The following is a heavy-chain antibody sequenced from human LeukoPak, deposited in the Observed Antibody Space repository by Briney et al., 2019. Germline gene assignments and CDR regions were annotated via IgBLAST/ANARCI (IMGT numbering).Heavy chain of an antibody. CDR2: MNGEGTTI. CDR3: ATARNFRFEY. J-gene: IGHJ4*02. D-gene: IGHD1-7*01. V-gene: IGHV3-74*01. Sequence: GGSLRLSCATSGLTFRTTWMHWVRQAPGKGLMWVSRMNGEGTTIDYADSVKGRFTVSRDYAKNTLFLQMNNLRTEDTALCFCATARNFRFEYWGQGSLVIVSA. CDR1: GLTFRTTW.